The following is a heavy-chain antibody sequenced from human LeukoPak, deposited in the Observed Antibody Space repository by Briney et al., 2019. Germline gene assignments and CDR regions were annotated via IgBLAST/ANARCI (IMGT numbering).Heavy chain of an antibody. J-gene: IGHJ6*02. Sequence: ASVKVSCKASGYTFTSYGISWVRQAPGQGLEWMGWISAYNGNTNYAQKLQGRVTKTTDTSTSTAYMELRSLRSDDTAVYYCARGDYGDYYYYYYGMDVWGQGTTVTVSS. CDR1: GYTFTSYG. CDR2: ISAYNGNT. V-gene: IGHV1-18*01. CDR3: ARGDYGDYYYYYYGMDV. D-gene: IGHD4-17*01.